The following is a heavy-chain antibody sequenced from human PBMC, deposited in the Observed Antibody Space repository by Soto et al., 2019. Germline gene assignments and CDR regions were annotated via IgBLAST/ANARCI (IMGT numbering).Heavy chain of an antibody. CDR3: ARDYLEEGGNENAFDI. CDR1: GYTFTSYG. V-gene: IGHV1-18*01. Sequence: ASVKVSCKGSGYTFTSYGISWVRQDNGQGLEWMGWISAYNGNTNYAQKLQGRVTMTTDTSTSTAYMELRSLRSDDTAVYYCARDYLEEGGNENAFDIWGQGTMVTVSS. J-gene: IGHJ3*02. D-gene: IGHD2-15*01. CDR2: ISAYNGNT.